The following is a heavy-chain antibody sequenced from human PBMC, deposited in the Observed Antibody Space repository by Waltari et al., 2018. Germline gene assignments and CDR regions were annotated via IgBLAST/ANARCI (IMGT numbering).Heavy chain of an antibody. D-gene: IGHD2-15*01. CDR1: GYTFDSYG. V-gene: IGHV1-18*01. J-gene: IGHJ5*02. Sequence: QVQLVQSGGEVKKPGASVKVSCKTSGYTFDSYGMTWARQAPGQGLEYLGWISTYNGFTNYAQKFQGRVTMTADTSSTTVSMELRSLRSDDTAVYYCARLMRYCSGSTCYPGGWFDPWGQGTLVTVSS. CDR2: ISTYNGFT. CDR3: ARLMRYCSGSTCYPGGWFDP.